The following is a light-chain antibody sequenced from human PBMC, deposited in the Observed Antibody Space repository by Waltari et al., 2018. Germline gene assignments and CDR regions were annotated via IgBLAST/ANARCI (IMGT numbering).Light chain of an antibody. CDR2: ATS. CDR1: RSVSIY. CDR3: QQTYGTPLT. Sequence: DIQMTQASSSLSASVGDRVNITCRASRSVSIYLNWYQQKPGKAPNLLIYATSALQTGVPSRFSGSGSGTDFTLTITNLQPEDFGIYYCQQTYGTPLTFGAGTKVQLK. V-gene: IGKV1-39*01. J-gene: IGKJ4*01.